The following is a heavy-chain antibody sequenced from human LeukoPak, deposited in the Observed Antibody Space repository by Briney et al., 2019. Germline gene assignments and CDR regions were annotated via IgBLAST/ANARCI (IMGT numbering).Heavy chain of an antibody. CDR3: ARAGGVWFGELSGFDY. CDR2: ISYDGSNE. CDR1: GFTFSSYV. J-gene: IGHJ4*02. V-gene: IGHV3-30*04. Sequence: GGSLRLSCAASGFTFSSYVMHWVRQAPGKGLEWVAIISYDGSNEYYADSVKGRFTISRDNSKNTLYLQMNSLRAADTAVYYCARAGGVWFGELSGFDYWGQGTLVTVSS. D-gene: IGHD3-10*01.